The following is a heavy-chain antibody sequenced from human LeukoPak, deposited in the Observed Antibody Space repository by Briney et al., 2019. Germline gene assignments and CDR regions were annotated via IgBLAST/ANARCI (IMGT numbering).Heavy chain of an antibody. Sequence: ASVKVSCKASGYTFISYGISWVRQAPGQGLEWMGWISSYNGNTNYAQKLQGRVTMTTDTSTSTAYVELRSLRSDDTAVYYCARVVSSGYLNPVDYWGQGTLVTVSS. V-gene: IGHV1-18*01. CDR1: GYTFISYG. CDR3: ARVVSSGYLNPVDY. D-gene: IGHD3-22*01. J-gene: IGHJ4*02. CDR2: ISSYNGNT.